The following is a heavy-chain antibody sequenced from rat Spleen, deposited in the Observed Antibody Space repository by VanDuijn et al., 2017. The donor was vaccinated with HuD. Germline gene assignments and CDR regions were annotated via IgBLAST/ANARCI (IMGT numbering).Heavy chain of an antibody. CDR2: INSAGST. Sequence: EVQLQESGPGLVKPSQSLSLTCSVSGYDITNNYWGWIRKFPGNKLEWMGYINSAGSTNYNPSLKSRISITRDTSKNQFFLQVNSVTTEDTATYYCARDNNYKAYWGQGVMVTVSS. CDR3: ARDNNYKAY. V-gene: IGHV3-3*01. CDR1: GYDITNNY. D-gene: IGHD1-10*01. J-gene: IGHJ2*01.